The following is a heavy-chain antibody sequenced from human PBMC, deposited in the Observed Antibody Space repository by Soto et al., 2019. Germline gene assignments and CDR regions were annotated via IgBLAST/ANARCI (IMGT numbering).Heavy chain of an antibody. V-gene: IGHV3-33*01. CDR1: GFTFSSYG. D-gene: IGHD2-21*01. J-gene: IGHJ3*02. CDR3: ARDLWKTKAFEI. Sequence: PGGSLRLSCAASGFTFSSYGMHWIRQAPGKGLEWVAVIWYDGSNKYYADSVKGRFTISRDNSKNTLYLQMNSLRAEDTAVYYCARDLWKTKAFEIWRHGTMVTVSS. CDR2: IWYDGSNK.